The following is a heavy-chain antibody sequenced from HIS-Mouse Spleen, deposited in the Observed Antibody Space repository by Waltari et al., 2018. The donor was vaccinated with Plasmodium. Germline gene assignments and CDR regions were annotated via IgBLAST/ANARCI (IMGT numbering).Heavy chain of an antibody. CDR2: ISPYNGNT. V-gene: IGHV1-18*01. CDR1: GYTFTSYG. CDR3: ARGSAGDAFDI. D-gene: IGHD6-19*01. J-gene: IGHJ3*02. Sequence: QVQLVQSGAEVKKPGASVKVSCKASGYTFTSYGISWVRQAPGQGLEWMGWISPYNGNTNFAQKLQGRTTMTTQRSTSTAYMEVRSLRSDDTAVDYCARGSAGDAFDIWGQGTMVTVSS.